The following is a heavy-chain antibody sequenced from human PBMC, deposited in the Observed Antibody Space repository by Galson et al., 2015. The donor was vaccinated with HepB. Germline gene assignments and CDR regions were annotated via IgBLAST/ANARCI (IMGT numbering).Heavy chain of an antibody. CDR1: GFTFSSYA. V-gene: IGHV3-23*01. D-gene: IGHD6-19*01. CDR2: ISGSGGST. CDR3: AKDKLAVAGTDWFDP. Sequence: SLRLSCAASGFTFSSYAMSWVRQAPGKGLEWISAISGSGGSTYYADSVKGRFTISRDNSKNTLYLQMNSLRAEDTAVYYCAKDKLAVAGTDWFDPWGQGTLVTVSS. J-gene: IGHJ5*02.